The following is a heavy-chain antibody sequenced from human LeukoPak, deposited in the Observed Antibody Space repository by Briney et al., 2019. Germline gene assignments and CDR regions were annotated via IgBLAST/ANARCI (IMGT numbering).Heavy chain of an antibody. D-gene: IGHD5-18*01. V-gene: IGHV3-7*01. CDR3: AGDLSGVTGYTYGRGIDY. CDR2: IKKDGSEK. J-gene: IGHJ4*02. Sequence: PGGSLRPSCAASGFTFSSYAMSWVRQAPGKGLEWVANIKKDGSEKYYVDSVKGRFTISRDNAKTSLYLQMNSLRAEDTAVYYCAGDLSGVTGYTYGRGIDYWGQGTLVTVSS. CDR1: GFTFSSYA.